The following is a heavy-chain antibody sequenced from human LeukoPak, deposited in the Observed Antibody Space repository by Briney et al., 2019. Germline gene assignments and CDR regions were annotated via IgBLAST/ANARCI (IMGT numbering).Heavy chain of an antibody. J-gene: IGHJ3*02. CDR3: AKAGPLHDAFDI. D-gene: IGHD3-10*01. V-gene: IGHV3-30*02. CDR2: IRYDGSNK. Sequence: GGSLRLSCAASGFTFSSYGMHWVRQAPGKGLEWVAFIRYDGSNKYYADSVKGRFTISRDNSKNTLYLQMNSLRAEDTAVYYCAKAGPLHDAFDIWGQGTMVTVSS. CDR1: GFTFSSYG.